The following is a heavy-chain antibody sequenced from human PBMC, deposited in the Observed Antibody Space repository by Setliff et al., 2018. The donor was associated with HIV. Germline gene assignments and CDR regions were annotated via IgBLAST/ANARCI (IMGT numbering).Heavy chain of an antibody. V-gene: IGHV4-4*07. Sequence: SETRSRTCTVSGGSISSYYWSWIRQPAGKGLEWIGRIYTSGSTNYNPSLKSRVTMSVDTFKNQFSLKLSSVTAADTAVYYCAREECSSTSCFPYYYYYMDVWGKGTTVTVSS. CDR2: IYTSGST. CDR3: AREECSSTSCFPYYYYYMDV. J-gene: IGHJ6*03. CDR1: GGSISSYY. D-gene: IGHD2-2*01.